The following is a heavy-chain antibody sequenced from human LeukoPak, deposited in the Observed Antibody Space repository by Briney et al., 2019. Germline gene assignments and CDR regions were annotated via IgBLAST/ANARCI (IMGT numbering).Heavy chain of an antibody. D-gene: IGHD3-10*01. Sequence: SETLSLTCAAYGGSFSGYYWSWIRQPPGKGLEWIGEINHSGSTNYNPSLKSRVTISVDTSKNQFSLKLSSVTAADTAVYYCAKEGEYYGSGSCTEAWGQGTLVTVSS. J-gene: IGHJ5*02. V-gene: IGHV4-34*01. CDR1: GGSFSGYY. CDR3: AKEGEYYGSGSCTEA. CDR2: INHSGST.